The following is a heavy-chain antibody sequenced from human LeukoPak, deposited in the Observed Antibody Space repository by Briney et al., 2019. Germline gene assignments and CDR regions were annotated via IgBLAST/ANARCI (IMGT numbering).Heavy chain of an antibody. CDR2: IGDTGRAK. CDR1: GFTFSRHG. CDR3: AREAAWGNWYFDH. Sequence: GGSLRLSRVASGFTFSRHGMHWVRQAPGKGLEWVAVIGDTGRAKYYADSVEGRFTASRDNFKNTLYLEMNSLRYDDTALYYCAREAAWGNWYFDHWGRGTLVTVSS. D-gene: IGHD3-16*01. J-gene: IGHJ2*01. V-gene: IGHV3-30*03.